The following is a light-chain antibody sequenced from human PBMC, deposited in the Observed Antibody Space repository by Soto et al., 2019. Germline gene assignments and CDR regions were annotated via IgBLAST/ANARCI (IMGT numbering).Light chain of an antibody. Sequence: DIQLTQSPSTLTASVGDRVTIGCRASESISTWLAWYQQKPGNAPKLLIFDASNLESGVPSRFSGSGSGTEFTLTIDSLQPDDFATYYCQQYNSDSRTFGQGTELDIK. CDR1: ESISTW. CDR2: DAS. CDR3: QQYNSDSRT. V-gene: IGKV1-5*01. J-gene: IGKJ1*01.